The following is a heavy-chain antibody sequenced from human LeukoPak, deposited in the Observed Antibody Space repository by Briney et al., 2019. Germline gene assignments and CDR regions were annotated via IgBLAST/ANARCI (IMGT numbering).Heavy chain of an antibody. J-gene: IGHJ3*02. Sequence: GGSLRLSCAASGFTVSNNYMSWIRQAPGKGLEWVAVMYSGGDTYYADSVKGRFTISRDNSKNTLYLQMNSLRVEDTAVYYCAGTSYSGYGLGSLGAFDIWGQGTMVTVSS. CDR3: AGTSYSGYGLGSLGAFDI. V-gene: IGHV3-53*01. D-gene: IGHD5-12*01. CDR2: MYSGGDT. CDR1: GFTVSNNY.